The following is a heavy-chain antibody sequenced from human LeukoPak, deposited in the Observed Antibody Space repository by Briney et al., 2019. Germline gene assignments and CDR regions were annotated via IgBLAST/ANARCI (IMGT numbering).Heavy chain of an antibody. D-gene: IGHD4-17*01. V-gene: IGHV1-2*02. CDR3: ARLYGDYPYYFDY. J-gene: IGHJ4*02. Sequence: ASVKVSCKASGYTFTGYYMHWVRQAPGQGLEWMGWINPNSGGTNYAQKFQGRVTMTRDTSISTAYMELSRLRSDDTAVYYCARLYGDYPYYFDYWGQGTLVTVSS. CDR1: GYTFTGYY. CDR2: INPNSGGT.